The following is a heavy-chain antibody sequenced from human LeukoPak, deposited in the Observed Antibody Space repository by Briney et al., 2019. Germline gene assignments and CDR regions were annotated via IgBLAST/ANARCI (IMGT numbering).Heavy chain of an antibody. J-gene: IGHJ6*02. Sequence: GGSLRLSCAASGFTVSDNFLSWVRQAPGKGLEWVSLIYGGGSTYYADSVKGRFTISRDNSKNTLYLQMNSLRAEDSAVYYCARGSCGGDCYYYYYGMDVWALGTTVTVSS. CDR1: GFTVSDNF. D-gene: IGHD2-21*02. CDR3: ARGSCGGDCYYYYYGMDV. CDR2: IYGGGST. V-gene: IGHV3-66*01.